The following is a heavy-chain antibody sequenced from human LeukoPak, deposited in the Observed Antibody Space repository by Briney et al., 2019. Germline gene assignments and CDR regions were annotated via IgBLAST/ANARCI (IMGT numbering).Heavy chain of an antibody. V-gene: IGHV4-34*12. CDR1: GESLNYYY. CDR2: VFDGKTT. D-gene: IGHD5-24*01. CDR3: ASGAWATRLHS. J-gene: IGHJ4*02. Sequence: SETLSLTCAVYGESLNYYYWSWIRQSPEKGLEWIGEVFDGKTTNYNPSLKSRVTISAVTSSNQFSLNLKSVTAADTAVYYCASGAWATRLHSWAQGTLVIVSS.